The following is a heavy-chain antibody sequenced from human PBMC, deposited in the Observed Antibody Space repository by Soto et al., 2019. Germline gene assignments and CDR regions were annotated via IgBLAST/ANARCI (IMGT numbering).Heavy chain of an antibody. CDR1: GFTFSSYG. V-gene: IGHV3-33*01. D-gene: IGHD3-10*01. Sequence: QVQLVESGGGVVQPGRSLRLSCAASGFTFSSYGMHWVRQAPGKGLEWVAVIWYDGSNKYYADSVKGRFTISRDNSKNTLYRQMNSLRAEDTAVYYCARDSITMVRGASGRMDVWGQGTTVTVSS. J-gene: IGHJ6*02. CDR2: IWYDGSNK. CDR3: ARDSITMVRGASGRMDV.